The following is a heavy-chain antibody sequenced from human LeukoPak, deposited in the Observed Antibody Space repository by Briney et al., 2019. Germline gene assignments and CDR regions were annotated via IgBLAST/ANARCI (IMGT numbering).Heavy chain of an antibody. V-gene: IGHV4-38-2*02. CDR1: GYSISSGYY. J-gene: IGHJ4*02. Sequence: KPSETLSLTCTVPGYSISSGYYWGWIRQPPGKGLEWIGSIYHSGSTYYNPSLKSRVTISVDTSKNQFSLKLSSVTAADTAVYYCARDPNHYSFDYWGQGTLVTVSS. CDR2: IYHSGST. D-gene: IGHD4-11*01. CDR3: ARDPNHYSFDY.